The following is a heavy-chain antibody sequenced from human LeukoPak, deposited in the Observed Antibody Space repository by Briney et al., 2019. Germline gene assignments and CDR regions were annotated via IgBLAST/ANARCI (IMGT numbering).Heavy chain of an antibody. CDR2: IYSGGST. D-gene: IGHD3-3*01. Sequence: GGSLRLSCAASGFTVSSNYMSWVRQAPGKGLEWVSVIYSGGSTYYADSVKGRFTISRDNSRNTSYLQMSGLRAEDTAVYYCAKSGFLEWLLAYWGQGTLVTVSS. CDR1: GFTVSSNY. CDR3: AKSGFLEWLLAY. J-gene: IGHJ4*02. V-gene: IGHV3-53*05.